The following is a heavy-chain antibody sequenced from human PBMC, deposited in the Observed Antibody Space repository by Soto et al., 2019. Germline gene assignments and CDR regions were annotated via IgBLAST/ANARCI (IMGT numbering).Heavy chain of an antibody. CDR3: ARDLSLKYDIVTDMPFDY. Sequence: EVQLVESGGGLVQPGGSLRLSCAASGFTFSSYSMNWVRQAPGKGLEWVSYISSSSSTIYYADSVKGRFTISRDNAKNSLYLQMNSLRAEDTAVYYCARDLSLKYDIVTDMPFDYWGQGTLVTVSS. J-gene: IGHJ4*02. CDR2: ISSSSSTI. CDR1: GFTFSSYS. V-gene: IGHV3-48*01. D-gene: IGHD3-9*01.